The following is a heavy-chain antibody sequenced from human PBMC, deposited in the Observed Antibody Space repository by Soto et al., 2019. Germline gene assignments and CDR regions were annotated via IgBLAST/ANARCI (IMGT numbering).Heavy chain of an antibody. CDR1: GYTFTSYD. V-gene: IGHV1-8*01. CDR3: ARTPAASLYYYYYMDV. J-gene: IGHJ6*03. CDR2: MNPNSGNT. Sequence: ASVKVSCKASGYTFTSYDINWVRQATGQGLEWKGWMNPNSGNTGYAQKFQGRVTMTRNTSISTAYMELSSLRSEDTAVYYCARTPAASLYYYYYMDVWGKGTTVTVSS. D-gene: IGHD2-2*01.